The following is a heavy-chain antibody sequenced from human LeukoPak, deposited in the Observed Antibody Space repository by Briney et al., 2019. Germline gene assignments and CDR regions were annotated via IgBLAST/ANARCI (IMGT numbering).Heavy chain of an antibody. J-gene: IGHJ4*02. CDR2: IYYSGST. CDR3: ARENDRYGRIDY. Sequence: SETLSLTCTVSGGSISSSSYYWGWIRQPPGKGLEWIGSIYYSGSTYYNPSLKSRVIISIDTSKTQFSLRLNSVTAADTAVYYCARENDRYGRIDYWGQGTQVTVSS. D-gene: IGHD5-18*01. CDR1: GGSISSSSYY. V-gene: IGHV4-39*07.